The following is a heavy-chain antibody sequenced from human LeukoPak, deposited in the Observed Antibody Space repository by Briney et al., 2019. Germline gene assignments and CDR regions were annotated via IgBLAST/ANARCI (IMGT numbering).Heavy chain of an antibody. CDR3: ARETYNSGWNGDL. CDR2: FYSSGAT. Sequence: SETLSLTCTVSGGSISSYTWSWTRQPAGMGLEWIGRFYSSGATNYNPSFESRVTMSVDTSKNQFYLKLRSVTAADTAVYYSARETYNSGWNGDLWGQGTLVTVSS. D-gene: IGHD5-12*01. V-gene: IGHV4-4*07. CDR1: GGSISSYT. J-gene: IGHJ5*02.